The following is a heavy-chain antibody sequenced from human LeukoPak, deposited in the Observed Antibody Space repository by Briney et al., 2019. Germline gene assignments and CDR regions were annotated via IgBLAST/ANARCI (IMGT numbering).Heavy chain of an antibody. CDR2: IYYSGST. D-gene: IGHD6-19*01. J-gene: IGHJ4*02. CDR1: GGSIRRSSYY. V-gene: IGHV4-39*07. Sequence: SETLSLTCPVSGGSIRRSSYYWGWVRPPPGKGVGWIGSIYYSGSTYYNPSLKSRVTISVDTSKNQFSLKLSSVTAADTAVYYCARDRRAVAGIDYWGQGTLVTVSS. CDR3: ARDRRAVAGIDY.